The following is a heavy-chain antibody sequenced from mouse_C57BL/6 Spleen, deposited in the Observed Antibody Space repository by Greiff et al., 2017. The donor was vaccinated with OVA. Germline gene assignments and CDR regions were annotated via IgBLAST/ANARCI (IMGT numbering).Heavy chain of an antibody. CDR2: ISYDGSN. CDR1: GYSITSGYY. Sequence: ESGPGLVKPSQSLSLTCSVTGYSITSGYYWNWIRQFPGNKLEWMGYISYDGSNNYNPSLKNRISITRDTSKNQFFLKLNSVTTEDTATYYCARSYYDYDVGWFAYWGQGTLVTVSA. D-gene: IGHD2-4*01. J-gene: IGHJ3*01. CDR3: ARSYYDYDVGWFAY. V-gene: IGHV3-6*01.